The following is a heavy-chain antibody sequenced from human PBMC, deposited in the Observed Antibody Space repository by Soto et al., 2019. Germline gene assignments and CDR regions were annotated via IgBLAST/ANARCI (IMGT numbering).Heavy chain of an antibody. J-gene: IGHJ5*02. CDR3: ARDYYGSGSYYNDFWFDP. D-gene: IGHD3-10*01. CDR1: GGTFSSYT. CDR2: IIPILGIA. V-gene: IGHV1-69*08. Sequence: QVQLVQSGAEVKKPGSSVKVSCKASGGTFSSYTISWVRQAPGQGLEWMGRIIPILGIANYAQKFQGRVTITADKSTRTXXMELSSLRSEDTAVYYCARDYYGSGSYYNDFWFDPWGQGTLVTVSS.